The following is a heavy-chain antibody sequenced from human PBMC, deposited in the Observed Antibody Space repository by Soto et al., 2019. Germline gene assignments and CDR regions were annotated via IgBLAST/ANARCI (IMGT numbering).Heavy chain of an antibody. J-gene: IGHJ2*01. CDR1: GGTFSSYA. V-gene: IGHV1-69*01. CDR3: ARDYYASSGPPYWYFDL. D-gene: IGHD3-22*01. CDR2: IIPIFGTA. Sequence: QVQLVQSGAEVKKPGSSVKVSCKASGGTFSSYAISWVRQAPGQGLEWMGGIIPIFGTANYAQKFQGRVTITADESTSTAYMELSSLRSEDTAVYYCARDYYASSGPPYWYFDLWGRGTLVTVSS.